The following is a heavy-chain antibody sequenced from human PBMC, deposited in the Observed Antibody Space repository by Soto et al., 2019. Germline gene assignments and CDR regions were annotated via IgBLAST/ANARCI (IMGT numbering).Heavy chain of an antibody. CDR1: GFTFGDYA. CDR3: TIAAAPGGLDT. J-gene: IGHJ5*02. Sequence: GGSLRLSCTASGFTFGDYAMSWFRQAPGKGLEWVGFIRSKAYGGTTEYAASVKGRFTISRDDSKSIAYLQMNSLKTEDTAVYYCTIAAAPGGLDTWGQGTLVTVS. CDR2: IRSKAYGGTT. V-gene: IGHV3-49*03. D-gene: IGHD6-13*01.